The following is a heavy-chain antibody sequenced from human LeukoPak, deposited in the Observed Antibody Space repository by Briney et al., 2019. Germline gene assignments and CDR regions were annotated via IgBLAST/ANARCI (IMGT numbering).Heavy chain of an antibody. D-gene: IGHD4-17*01. V-gene: IGHV3-30*18. Sequence: GGSLRLSCAASGFSFISYGMHWVRQAPGKGLGWVGAISDDGRNKKYADSVKGRFTISRDNSKDTLYLQMNSLRDEDTAVYYCAKRPSDYGDYVTYFDYWGQGTLVTVSS. CDR3: AKRPSDYGDYVTYFDY. CDR1: GFSFISYG. CDR2: ISDDGRNK. J-gene: IGHJ4*02.